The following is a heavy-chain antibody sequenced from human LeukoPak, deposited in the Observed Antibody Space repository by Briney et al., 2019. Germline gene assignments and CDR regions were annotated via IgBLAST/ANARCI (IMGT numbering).Heavy chain of an antibody. CDR1: VFTFSSDA. Sequence: GGSLRLSCAASVFTFSSDAMSWVRQAPGKGLEWVSAISSIGGSTYNADSPKGRVTISRDNSKNTMYLQMNSLTAEDTAVDYCAKDDIAAADAYLHYRGQRTLVTVSS. CDR2: ISSIGGST. CDR3: AKDDIAAADAYLHY. V-gene: IGHV3-23*01. D-gene: IGHD6-13*01. J-gene: IGHJ4*02.